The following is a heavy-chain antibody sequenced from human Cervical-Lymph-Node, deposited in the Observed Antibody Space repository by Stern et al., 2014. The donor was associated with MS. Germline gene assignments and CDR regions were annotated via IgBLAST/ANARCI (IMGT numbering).Heavy chain of an antibody. CDR1: GASIRSSVYQ. J-gene: IGHJ4*02. CDR3: LRVPHWLQVSPDRGENANFHF. V-gene: IGHV4-39*01. D-gene: IGHD6-19*01. CDR2: IFHNGNT. Sequence: QVQLQESGPGMVKPSETLSLTCTVSGASIRSSVYQWGWVRQPPGKGLEWIGNIFHNGNTYDNPSLKSRVTISLDASKTQFSLELNFVTAADTAVYYCLRVPHWLQVSPDRGENANFHFWGQGTLVIVSS.